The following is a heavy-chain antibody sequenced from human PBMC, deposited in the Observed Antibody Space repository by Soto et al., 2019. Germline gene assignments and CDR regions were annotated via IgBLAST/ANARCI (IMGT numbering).Heavy chain of an antibody. V-gene: IGHV4-59*01. CDR2: IYYSGST. J-gene: IGHJ6*02. Sequence: SETLSLTCTVSGGSISSYYWSWIRQPPGKGLEWIGYIYYSGSTNYNPSLKSRVTISVDTSRNQFSLKLSSVTAADTAVYYCANSGGGSGDYYYGMDVWGQGTTVTV. CDR3: ANSGGGSGDYYYGMDV. D-gene: IGHD3-16*01. CDR1: GGSISSYY.